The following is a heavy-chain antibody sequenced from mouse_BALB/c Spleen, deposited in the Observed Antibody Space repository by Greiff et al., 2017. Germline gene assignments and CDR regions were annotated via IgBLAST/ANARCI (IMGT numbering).Heavy chain of an antibody. J-gene: IGHJ2*01. CDR3: ARYEFFDY. V-gene: IGHV5-9*03. Sequence: EVQLQESGGGLVKPGGSLKLSCAASGFTFSSYTMSWVRQTPEKRLEWVATISSGGGNTYYPDSVKGRFTISRDNAKNNLYLQMSSLRSEDTALYYCARYEFFDYWGQGTTLTVSS. CDR1: GFTFSSYT. CDR2: ISSGGGNT.